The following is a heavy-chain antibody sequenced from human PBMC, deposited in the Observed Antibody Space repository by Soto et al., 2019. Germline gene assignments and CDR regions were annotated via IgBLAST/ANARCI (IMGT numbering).Heavy chain of an antibody. D-gene: IGHD1-1*01. J-gene: IGHJ4*02. CDR3: ARDTVVGATGN. CDR1: GYTFTSYD. Sequence: QVQLVQSGAEVKKPGASVKVSCKASGYTFTSYDINWGRQATGQGLEWMGRMNPNSGNTVYAQKFQGSVPMTMNTSISTAYRELSSLRSEDTAVYYWARDTVVGATGNWGQGPLVTVSS. CDR2: MNPNSGNT. V-gene: IGHV1-8*01.